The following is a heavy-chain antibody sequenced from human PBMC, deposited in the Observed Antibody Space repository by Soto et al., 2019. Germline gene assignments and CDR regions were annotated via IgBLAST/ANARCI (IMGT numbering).Heavy chain of an antibody. D-gene: IGHD3-10*01. CDR3: AKDLSYPSGSSDS. CDR1: GFTFSSHV. V-gene: IGHV3-23*01. Sequence: GGSLRLSCAASGFTFSSHVMSWVRQAPGKGLEWVSAISGSDGSTYYADSVKGRFTISRDNSKNTLYLQMNSLRAEDTAVYYCAKDLSYPSGSSDSWGQGTLVTVSS. J-gene: IGHJ4*02. CDR2: ISGSDGST.